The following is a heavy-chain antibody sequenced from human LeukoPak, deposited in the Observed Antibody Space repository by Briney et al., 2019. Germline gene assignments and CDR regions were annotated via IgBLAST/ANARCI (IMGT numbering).Heavy chain of an antibody. CDR3: ASRGYSYGNYFDY. CDR2: IYYSGST. D-gene: IGHD5-18*01. V-gene: IGHV4-39*01. Sequence: SETLSLTCIVSGGSISSSSYYWGWIRQPPGKGLEWIGSIYYSGSTYYNPSLKSRVTVSVDTSKNQFSPKVSSVTVADTAVYFCASRGYSYGNYFDYWGQGTLVTVSS. CDR1: GGSISSSSYY. J-gene: IGHJ4*02.